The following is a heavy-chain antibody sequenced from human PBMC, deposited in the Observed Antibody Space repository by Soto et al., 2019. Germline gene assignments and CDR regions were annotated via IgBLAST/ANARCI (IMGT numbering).Heavy chain of an antibody. CDR1: GFSFSSYG. CDR3: ARDGVSGGYYSMDV. Sequence: QVQLVESGGGVVQPGRSLRLSCAASGFSFSSYGMHWVRQAPGKGLEWVAVIWFDGSNKYYADSVKGRFTISRDNSQNTLYLQMISLRAEDTALYYCARDGVSGGYYSMDVWGKGTTVTVSS. D-gene: IGHD3-16*01. V-gene: IGHV3-33*01. J-gene: IGHJ6*03. CDR2: IWFDGSNK.